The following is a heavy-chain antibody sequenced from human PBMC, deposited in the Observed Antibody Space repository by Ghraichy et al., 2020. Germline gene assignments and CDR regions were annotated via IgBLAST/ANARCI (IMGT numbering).Heavy chain of an antibody. V-gene: IGHV3-23*01. D-gene: IGHD6-6*01. CDR1: GFTFSSYA. CDR2: ISGSAGNT. CDR3: AKGRWPSVEYSSCDY. J-gene: IGHJ4*02. Sequence: GESLNISCVASGFTFSSYAMTWVRQAPGKGLEWVSAISGSAGNTYYADSVKGRFTISKDNSKNTLYLQMSSLRVEDTAVYYCAKGRWPSVEYSSCDYWGQGTLVTVSS.